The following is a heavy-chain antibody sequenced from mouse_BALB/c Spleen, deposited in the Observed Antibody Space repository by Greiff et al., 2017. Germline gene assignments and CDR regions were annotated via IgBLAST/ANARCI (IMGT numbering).Heavy chain of an antibody. CDR2: ISYSGST. CDR3: ARTGQNYYRYAMDY. CDR1: GYSITSDYA. D-gene: IGHD1-1*01. V-gene: IGHV3-2*02. J-gene: IGHJ4*01. Sequence: EVKLVESGPGLVKPSQSLSLTCTVTGYSITSDYAWNWIRQFPGNKLEWMGYISYSGSTSYNPSLKSRISITRDTSKNQFFLQLNSVTTEDTATYYCARTGQNYYRYAMDYWGQGTSVTVSS.